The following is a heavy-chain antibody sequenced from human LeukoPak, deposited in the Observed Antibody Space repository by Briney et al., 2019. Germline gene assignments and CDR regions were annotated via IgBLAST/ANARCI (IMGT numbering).Heavy chain of an antibody. Sequence: GGSLRLSCAASGFIFSSSWMSWVRQAPGKGLEWVANIKTDGSEKQYVDSVKGRFAISRDNAKNSLYLQMNSLRAEDTAVYYCARDPFDSGDRYYGAFDLWGQGTMDTVSS. D-gene: IGHD3-22*01. V-gene: IGHV3-7*01. CDR1: GFIFSSSW. CDR3: ARDPFDSGDRYYGAFDL. CDR2: IKTDGSEK. J-gene: IGHJ3*01.